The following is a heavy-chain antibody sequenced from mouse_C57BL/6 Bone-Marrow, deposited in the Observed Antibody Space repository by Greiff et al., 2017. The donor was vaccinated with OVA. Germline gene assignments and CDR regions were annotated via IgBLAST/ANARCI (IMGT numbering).Heavy chain of an antibody. Sequence: EVKLQESGPGLVKPSQSLSLTCSVTGYSITSGYYWNWIRQFPGNKLEWMGYISYDGSNNYNPSLKNRISITRDTSKNQFFLKLNSVTTEDTATYYCARHGNYEGAMDYWGQGTSVTVSS. CDR1: GYSITSGYY. CDR2: ISYDGSN. J-gene: IGHJ4*01. CDR3: ARHGNYEGAMDY. D-gene: IGHD2-1*01. V-gene: IGHV3-6*01.